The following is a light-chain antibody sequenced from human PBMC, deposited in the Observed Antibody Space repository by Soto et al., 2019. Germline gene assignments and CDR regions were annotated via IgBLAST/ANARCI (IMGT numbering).Light chain of an antibody. J-gene: IGKJ1*01. CDR3: QQYGSSSWT. Sequence: EIVLTQSPATLSVSPGDRATLSCRASQYIGSTIAWYQQRSGQAPRLLIYDASNRATGIPDRFSGSGSGTDFTLTISRLEPEDFAVYYCQQYGSSSWTFGQGTKVDIK. CDR1: QYIGST. CDR2: DAS. V-gene: IGKV3-20*01.